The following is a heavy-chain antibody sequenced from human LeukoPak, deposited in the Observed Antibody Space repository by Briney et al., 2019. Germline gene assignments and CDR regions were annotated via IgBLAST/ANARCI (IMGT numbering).Heavy chain of an antibody. CDR1: GFTFSNYW. CDR2: IKHDGSEK. CDR3: ARDDSGPHY. J-gene: IGHJ4*02. D-gene: IGHD6-19*01. Sequence: PGGSLRLSCAASGFTFSNYWMTWVRQAPGKGLEWVANIKHDGSEKYYVDSVEGRFTISRDNAKNSMYLQMNSLRVEDTAVYYCARDDSGPHYWGQGTLVTVSS. V-gene: IGHV3-7*01.